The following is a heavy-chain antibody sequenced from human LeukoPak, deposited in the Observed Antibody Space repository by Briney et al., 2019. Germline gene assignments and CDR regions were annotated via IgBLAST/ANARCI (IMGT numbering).Heavy chain of an antibody. Sequence: ASLKDSPKDSGYSLTGYNTHCVCPGLRHRLEWMGWINPNSGGTNYAQKFQGRVTMTRDTSISTAYMELSRLRSDDTAVYYCASIAARITRWGQGTLVTVSS. D-gene: IGHD6-13*01. CDR2: INPNSGGT. CDR3: ASIAARITR. V-gene: IGHV1-2*02. J-gene: IGHJ4*02. CDR1: GYSLTGYN.